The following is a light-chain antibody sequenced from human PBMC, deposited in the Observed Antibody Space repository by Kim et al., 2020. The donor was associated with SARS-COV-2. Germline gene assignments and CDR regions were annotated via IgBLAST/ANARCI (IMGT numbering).Light chain of an antibody. V-gene: IGLV1-47*01. CDR2: RNN. Sequence: QSVLTQPPSASGTPGQRVTISCSGSSTNIGSNHVYWYQQLPGTAPKLLIYRNNQRPSGVPDRFSGSKSGTSASLAISGLRSEDEADYYCAAWDDSLSLYVFGTGTKVTVL. CDR3: AAWDDSLSLYV. CDR1: STNIGSNH. J-gene: IGLJ1*01.